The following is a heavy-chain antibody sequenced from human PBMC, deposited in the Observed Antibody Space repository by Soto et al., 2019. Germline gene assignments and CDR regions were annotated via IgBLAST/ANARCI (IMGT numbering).Heavy chain of an antibody. V-gene: IGHV3-23*01. J-gene: IGHJ4*02. CDR1: GFSFSTYA. CDR3: XXXXXXRXNY. CDR2: IINSGVST. Sequence: GSLRLSCAASGFSFSTYAMRWVRQAPGRGLEWVSGIINSGVSTVYADSVKGRFTISRDNSKNTVYLQMNSRRAEDTALYYXXXXXXXRXNYWGLGILVTVS.